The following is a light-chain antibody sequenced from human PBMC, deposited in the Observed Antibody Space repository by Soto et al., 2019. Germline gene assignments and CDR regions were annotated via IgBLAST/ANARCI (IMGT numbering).Light chain of an antibody. J-gene: IGKJ5*01. V-gene: IGKV1-9*01. Sequence: IQLTQSPSSLSASVGDRVTITCRASQGISSYLTWYQQKPGKAPKVLIYAASTLQSGVPSRFSGSGSGTDFTLTNSSLQPEDFATYYCQQLNSYPITFGQGTRLEIK. CDR3: QQLNSYPIT. CDR2: AAS. CDR1: QGISSY.